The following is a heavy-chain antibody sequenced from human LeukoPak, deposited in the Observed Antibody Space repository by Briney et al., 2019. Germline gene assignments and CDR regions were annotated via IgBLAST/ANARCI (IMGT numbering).Heavy chain of an antibody. CDR1: GGSISSSSYY. D-gene: IGHD6-13*01. Sequence: PSETLSLTCTVSGGSISSSSYYWGWIRQPSGKGLEWIGSIYYSGSTYYNPSLKSRVTISVDTSKNQFSLKLSSVTAADTAVYYCARQDIAAAGAFDYWGQGTLVTVSS. J-gene: IGHJ4*02. CDR3: ARQDIAAAGAFDY. V-gene: IGHV4-39*01. CDR2: IYYSGST.